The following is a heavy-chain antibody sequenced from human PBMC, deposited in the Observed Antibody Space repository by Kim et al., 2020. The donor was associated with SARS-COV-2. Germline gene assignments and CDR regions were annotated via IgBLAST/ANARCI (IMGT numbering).Heavy chain of an antibody. V-gene: IGHV6-1*01. CDR2: TYYRSKWYN. Sequence: SQTLSLTCAISGDSVSSNSAAWNWIRQSPSRGLEWLGRTYYRSKWYNAYAVSVKSRITINPDTSKNQFSLQLNSVTAEDTAVYYCARGLRYFDFWSGYYGDAFDIWGQGTMVTVSS. J-gene: IGHJ3*02. D-gene: IGHD3-3*01. CDR3: ARGLRYFDFWSGYYGDAFDI. CDR1: GDSVSSNSAA.